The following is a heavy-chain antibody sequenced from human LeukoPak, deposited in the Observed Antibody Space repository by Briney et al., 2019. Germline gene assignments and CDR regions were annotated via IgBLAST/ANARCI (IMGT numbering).Heavy chain of an antibody. Sequence: LETLSLTCTVSGGSLSGHYWSWSREPPGKRLEWSGYVSYTGRTKYNPSLQSRVTISIDTSKSQFSLKLTSVTSADTAVYSCARLLDNDISGDPDTFDVWGQGTTVIVSS. D-gene: IGHD3-22*01. V-gene: IGHV4-59*11. CDR1: GGSLSGHY. CDR3: ARLLDNDISGDPDTFDV. J-gene: IGHJ3*01. CDR2: VSYTGRT.